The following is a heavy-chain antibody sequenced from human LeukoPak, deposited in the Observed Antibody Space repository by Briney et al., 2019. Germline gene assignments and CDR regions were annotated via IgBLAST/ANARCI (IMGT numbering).Heavy chain of an antibody. J-gene: IGHJ3*02. CDR1: GGSISGYH. D-gene: IGHD3-22*01. CDR3: ARHDTRGGAFDI. CDR2: THTSGDT. V-gene: IGHV4-4*09. Sequence: SETLSLTCLVSGGSISGYHWSWIRQPAGKGLEWIGYTHTSGDTIYNPSLRSRVIISLDTSKNQVSLNLNAVTAADTSVYYCARHDTRGGAFDIWGQGTMVTVSS.